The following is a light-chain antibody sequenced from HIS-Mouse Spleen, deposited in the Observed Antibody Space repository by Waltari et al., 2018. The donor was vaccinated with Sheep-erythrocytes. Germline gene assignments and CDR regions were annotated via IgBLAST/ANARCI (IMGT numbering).Light chain of an antibody. CDR2: DVS. J-gene: IGLJ1*01. CDR3: CSYAGSYNHV. V-gene: IGLV2-11*01. Sequence: QSALTQPRSVSGSPGQSVTISCTGTSSDVGGYNYVSWYHQHPGKAPKLMIYDVSKRPYGGPDRFSGSKSGNTASLTISGLQAEDEADYYCCSYAGSYNHVFATGTKVTVL. CDR1: SSDVGGYNY.